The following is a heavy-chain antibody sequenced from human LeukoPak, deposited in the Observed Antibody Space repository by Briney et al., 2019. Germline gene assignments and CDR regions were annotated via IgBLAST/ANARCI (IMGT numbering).Heavy chain of an antibody. CDR2: IYTSGTT. D-gene: IGHD5-12*01. CDR1: GGSISSYY. V-gene: IGHV4-4*07. J-gene: IGHJ6*03. Sequence: KSSETLSLXCTVSGGSISSYYWSWIRQPAGKGLEWIGRIYTSGTTNYNPSLKSRVTMSVDTSKNQFSLNLSSVTAADTAVYYCASGSGSYYYYYMDVWGKGTTVTVSS. CDR3: ASGSGSYYYYYMDV.